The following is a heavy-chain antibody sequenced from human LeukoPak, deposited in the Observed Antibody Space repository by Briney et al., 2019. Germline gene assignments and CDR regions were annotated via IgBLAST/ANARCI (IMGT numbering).Heavy chain of an antibody. D-gene: IGHD2-15*01. Sequence: PGGSLRLSCAASGFTFSSYSMNWVRQAPGKGLEWVSSISSSSSYIYYADSVKGRFTISRDNAKNSLYLQMNSLRAEDTAVYYCARGHPCSGGSCYFDYWGQGTLVTVSS. V-gene: IGHV3-21*01. CDR1: GFTFSSYS. J-gene: IGHJ4*02. CDR3: ARGHPCSGGSCYFDY. CDR2: ISSSSSYI.